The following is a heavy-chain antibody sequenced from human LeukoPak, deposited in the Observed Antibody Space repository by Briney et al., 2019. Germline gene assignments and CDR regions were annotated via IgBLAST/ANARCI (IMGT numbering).Heavy chain of an antibody. CDR2: ISGSGSTI. J-gene: IGHJ5*02. Sequence: PGGSLRLSCAASGFTFSIYEMNWVRQAPGKGLEWVSFISGSGSTIHFADSVKGRFTISKDNAKNSLYLQMNSLRGDDTAVYYCARGRWFDPWGQRTLVTVSS. CDR1: GFTFSIYE. V-gene: IGHV3-48*03. CDR3: ARGRWFDP.